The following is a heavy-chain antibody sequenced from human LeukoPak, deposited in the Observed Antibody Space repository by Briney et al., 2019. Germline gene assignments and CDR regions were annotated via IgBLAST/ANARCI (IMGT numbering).Heavy chain of an antibody. D-gene: IGHD3-10*01. V-gene: IGHV3-23*01. Sequence: PGGSLRLSCAASGFTFSSYAMSWVRQAPGKGLEWVSAISGSGGSTYYADSVKGRFTISRDNSKNTLYLQMNSLRAEDTAVYYCARDTTYGSGSYSFDYWGQGTLVTVSS. J-gene: IGHJ4*02. CDR1: GFTFSSYA. CDR3: ARDTTYGSGSYSFDY. CDR2: ISGSGGST.